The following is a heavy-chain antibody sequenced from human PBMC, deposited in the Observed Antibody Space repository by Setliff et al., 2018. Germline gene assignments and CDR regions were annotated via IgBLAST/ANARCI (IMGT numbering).Heavy chain of an antibody. J-gene: IGHJ3*02. Sequence: SETLSLTCTVPGGSISDNGYFWGWVRQPPGKGLEWIGNIYFGGNTYFNPSFKSRVTMSIDTSNSQFSLKLSSVTAADTAIYYCARDASASDGRNAFDIGGQGTMVTVS. D-gene: IGHD1-26*01. CDR2: IYFGGNT. CDR1: GGSISDNGYF. V-gene: IGHV4-39*07. CDR3: ARDASASDGRNAFDI.